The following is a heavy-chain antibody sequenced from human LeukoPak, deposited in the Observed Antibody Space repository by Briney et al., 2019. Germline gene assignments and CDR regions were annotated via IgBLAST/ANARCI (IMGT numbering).Heavy chain of an antibody. Sequence: SETLSLTCTVSGGSFSSYYWSWIRQPPGKGLEWIGYIYYTGGTNYNPSLKSRLTISVDTSKSQFSLKLSSVTAADSAVYYCASQSSGWPNYFDYWGQGTLVTVSS. V-gene: IGHV4-59*08. CDR1: GGSFSSYY. J-gene: IGHJ4*02. CDR2: IYYTGGT. CDR3: ASQSSGWPNYFDY. D-gene: IGHD6-19*01.